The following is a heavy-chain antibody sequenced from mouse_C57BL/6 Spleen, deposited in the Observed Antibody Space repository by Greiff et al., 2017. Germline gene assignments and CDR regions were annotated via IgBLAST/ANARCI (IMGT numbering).Heavy chain of an antibody. D-gene: IGHD2-3*01. Sequence: EVKVEESGGGLVQPGGSLKLSCAASGFTFSDYYMYWVRQTPEKRLEWVAYISNGGGSTYYPDTVKGRFTISRDNAKNTLYLQMSRLKSEDTAMYYCASYDGYYVGWFAYWGQGTLVTVSA. V-gene: IGHV5-12*01. CDR3: ASYDGYYVGWFAY. J-gene: IGHJ3*01. CDR2: ISNGGGST. CDR1: GFTFSDYY.